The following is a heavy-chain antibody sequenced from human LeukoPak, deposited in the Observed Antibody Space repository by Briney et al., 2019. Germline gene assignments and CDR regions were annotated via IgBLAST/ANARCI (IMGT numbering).Heavy chain of an antibody. CDR2: ISYSGST. CDR3: ARDRYSYGF. J-gene: IGHJ4*02. D-gene: IGHD5-18*01. Sequence: PSETLSLTCTVSGGFISTYYWSWIRQPPGKGLEWIGFISYSGSTYHNPSLKSRVTMSVDTSKNQFSLNLGSVTAADTAVYYCARDRYSYGFWGQGILVTVSS. CDR1: GGFISTYY. V-gene: IGHV4-59*01.